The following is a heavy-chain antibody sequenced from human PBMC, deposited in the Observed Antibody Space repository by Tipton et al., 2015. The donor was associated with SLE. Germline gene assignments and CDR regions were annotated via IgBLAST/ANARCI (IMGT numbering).Heavy chain of an antibody. V-gene: IGHV4-39*07. CDR2: IYYSGTT. CDR1: GGSISSSSHY. Sequence: TLSLTCTVSGGSISSSSHYWGWIRQPPGKGLEWIGSIYYSGTTYYNPSLMSRVTISVDTSKNQFSLKLSSVTAADTAVYYCARRGVGPYGSGSYVDYWGQGTLVTVSS. J-gene: IGHJ4*02. CDR3: ARRGVGPYGSGSYVDY. D-gene: IGHD3-10*01.